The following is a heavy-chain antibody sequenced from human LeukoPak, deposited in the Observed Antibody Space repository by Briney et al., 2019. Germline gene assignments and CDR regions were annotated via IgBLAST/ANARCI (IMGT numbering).Heavy chain of an antibody. J-gene: IGHJ3*02. CDR2: ISYDGSNK. V-gene: IGHV3-30*18. CDR1: GFTFSSYG. CDR3: AKGPNDPLQDDAFDI. Sequence: GGSLRLSCAASGFTFSSYGMHWVRQAPGKGLEWVAVISYDGSNKYYADSVKGRFTISRDNSKNTLYLQMNSLRAEDTAVYYCAKGPNDPLQDDAFDIWGQGTMVTVSS. D-gene: IGHD2-8*01.